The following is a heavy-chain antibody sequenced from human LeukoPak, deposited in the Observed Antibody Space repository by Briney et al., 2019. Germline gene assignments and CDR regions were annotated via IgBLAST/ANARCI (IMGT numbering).Heavy chain of an antibody. J-gene: IGHJ4*02. V-gene: IGHV3-7*01. CDR2: IKQDGSEK. D-gene: IGHD1-7*01. Sequence: PGGSLRLSCAASGFTVSSNYMSWVRQAPGKGLEWVANIKQDGSEKYYVDSVKGRFTISRDNAKNSLYLQMNSPRAEDTAVYYCARGNYYFDYWGQGTLVTVSS. CDR1: GFTVSSNY. CDR3: ARGNYYFDY.